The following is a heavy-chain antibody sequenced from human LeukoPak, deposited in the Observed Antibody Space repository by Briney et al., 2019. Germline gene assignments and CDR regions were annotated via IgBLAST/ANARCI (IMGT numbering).Heavy chain of an antibody. D-gene: IGHD2-8*01. V-gene: IGHV3-33*01. CDR1: GFTFSTYG. J-gene: IGHJ4*02. Sequence: GGSLRLSCAASGFTFSTYGMHWVRQAPGKGLDWVAFIWHDGSNKFYADSVKGRFTISRDNSKNTLYLQMDSLTAEDTAVYYWARGGLYPDYWGQGTLVTVSS. CDR3: ARGGLYPDY. CDR2: IWHDGSNK.